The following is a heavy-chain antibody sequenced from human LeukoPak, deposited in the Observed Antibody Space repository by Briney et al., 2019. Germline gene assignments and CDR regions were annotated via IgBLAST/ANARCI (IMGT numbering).Heavy chain of an antibody. CDR1: GGTFSSYA. Sequence: ASVKVSCKASGGTFSSYAISWVRQAPGQGLEWMGWMNPNSGNTGYAQKFQGRVTMTRNTSISTAYMELSSLRSEDTAVYYCARGLDPYDILTGYYIWGQGTLVTVSS. D-gene: IGHD3-9*01. V-gene: IGHV1-8*02. J-gene: IGHJ4*02. CDR3: ARGLDPYDILTGYYI. CDR2: MNPNSGNT.